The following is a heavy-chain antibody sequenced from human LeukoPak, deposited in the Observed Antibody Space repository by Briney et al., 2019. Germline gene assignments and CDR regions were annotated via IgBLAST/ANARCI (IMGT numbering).Heavy chain of an antibody. CDR1: GFTFSSYS. J-gene: IGHJ4*02. V-gene: IGHV3-21*04. CDR3: AKGGYNWNDAIFDY. CDR2: ISSSSSYI. Sequence: GGSLRLSCAASGFTFSSYSMNWVCQAPGKGLEWVSSISSSSSYIYYADSVKGRFTISRDNAKNSLYLQMNSLRAEDTALYYCAKGGYNWNDAIFDYWGQGTLVTVSS. D-gene: IGHD1-1*01.